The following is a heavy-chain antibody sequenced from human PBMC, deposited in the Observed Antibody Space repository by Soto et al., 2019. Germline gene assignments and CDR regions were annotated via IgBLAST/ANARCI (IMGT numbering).Heavy chain of an antibody. Sequence: SETLSLTCTVSGGSISSGDYYWSWIRQPPGKGLEWIGYIYYSGSTYYNPSLKSRVTISVDTSKNQFSLKLSSVTAADTAVYYCARVDPYYYDSSGYYDYYGMDVWGQGTTVT. CDR1: GGSISSGDYY. CDR2: IYYSGST. D-gene: IGHD3-22*01. J-gene: IGHJ6*02. V-gene: IGHV4-30-4*01. CDR3: ARVDPYYYDSSGYYDYYGMDV.